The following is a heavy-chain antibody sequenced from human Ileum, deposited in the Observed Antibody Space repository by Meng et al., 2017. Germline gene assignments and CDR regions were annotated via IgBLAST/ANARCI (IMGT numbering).Heavy chain of an antibody. CDR3: AANSGKKMHS. CDR1: GDSISTPNW. J-gene: IGHJ4*02. Sequence: LKGSGPGLVKPSGTLSLTCASSGDSISTPNWWNWVRQPPGEGLEWIGEIYHSGLVNYNLSLKSRVTLSIDKSKNQFSLKLISVTAADTGVYYCAANSGKKMHSWGQGTLVTVSS. V-gene: IGHV4-4*02. D-gene: IGHD4-23*01. CDR2: IYHSGLV.